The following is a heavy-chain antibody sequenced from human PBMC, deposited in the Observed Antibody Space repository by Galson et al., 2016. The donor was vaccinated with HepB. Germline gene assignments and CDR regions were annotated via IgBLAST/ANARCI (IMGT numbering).Heavy chain of an antibody. CDR1: GFTFDDYW. J-gene: IGHJ4*02. D-gene: IGHD6-19*01. CDR3: GRDGMGPSSAWGIADY. V-gene: IGHV3-7*03. Sequence: SLRLSCAASGFTFDDYWMSWVRQAPGKGLEWVADIKEDGSQRFYVDSVKGRFTISRDNAKKSLFLQMNSLVAEDTAAYYCGRDGMGPSSAWGIADYWGPGTLVIVSS. CDR2: IKEDGSQR.